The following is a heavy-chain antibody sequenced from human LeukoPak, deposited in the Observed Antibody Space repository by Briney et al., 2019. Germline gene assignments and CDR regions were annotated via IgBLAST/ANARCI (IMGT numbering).Heavy chain of an antibody. CDR2: ISGSGGST. Sequence: GGSLRLSCAASGFTFSSYEMNWVRQAPGKGLEWVSAISGSGGSTYYADSVKGRFTISRDDSKNTLYLQMNSLRAEDTAVYYCAKDQILTGYLGWFDPWGQGTLVTVSS. V-gene: IGHV3-23*01. D-gene: IGHD3-9*01. CDR1: GFTFSSYE. J-gene: IGHJ5*02. CDR3: AKDQILTGYLGWFDP.